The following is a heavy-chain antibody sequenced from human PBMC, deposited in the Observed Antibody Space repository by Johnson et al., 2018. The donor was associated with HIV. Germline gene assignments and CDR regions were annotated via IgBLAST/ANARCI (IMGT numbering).Heavy chain of an antibody. D-gene: IGHD3-16*02. CDR2: IKSKTDGGTT. J-gene: IGHJ3*02. CDR1: GFSFSSYW. Sequence: VQLVESGGGLVQPGGSLRLSCAASGFSFSSYWMTWVRQAPGKGLEWVGRIKSKTDGGTTDYAAPVTGRFTISRDDSKNALFLQMNSLTTEDTAVYYCTTALVIDAFDIWGQGTMVTVSS. CDR3: TTALVIDAFDI. V-gene: IGHV3-15*01.